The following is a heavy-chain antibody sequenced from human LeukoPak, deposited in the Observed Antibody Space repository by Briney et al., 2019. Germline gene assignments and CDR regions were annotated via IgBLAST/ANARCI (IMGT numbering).Heavy chain of an antibody. CDR3: ARLVYDYVWGSYRPFDY. Sequence: ASVKVSYKASGYTFTGYYMHWVRQAPGQGLEWMGWINPNSGGTNYAQKFQGRVTMTRDTSISTAYMELSRLRSDDTAVYYCARLVYDYVWGSYRPFDYWGQGTLVTVSS. CDR2: INPNSGGT. J-gene: IGHJ4*02. V-gene: IGHV1-2*02. CDR1: GYTFTGYY. D-gene: IGHD3-16*02.